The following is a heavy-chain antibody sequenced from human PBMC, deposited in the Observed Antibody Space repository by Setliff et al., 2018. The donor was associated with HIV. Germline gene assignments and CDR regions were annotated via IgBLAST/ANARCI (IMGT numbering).Heavy chain of an antibody. CDR2: INHSEST. Sequence: PSETLSLTCAVYGESFSGYYWSWIRQPPGKGLEWIGEINHSESTNYNPSLKSRVTVSVDTSKKQFSLRLSSVSAADTALYYCARGGGITWRSYSFDYWGHGTLVTVSS. V-gene: IGHV4-34*01. CDR3: ARGGGITWRSYSFDY. D-gene: IGHD3-10*01. CDR1: GESFSGYY. J-gene: IGHJ4*01.